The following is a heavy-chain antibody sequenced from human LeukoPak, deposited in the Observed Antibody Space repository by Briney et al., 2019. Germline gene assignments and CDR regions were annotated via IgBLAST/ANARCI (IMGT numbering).Heavy chain of an antibody. J-gene: IGHJ4*02. V-gene: IGHV3-7*01. D-gene: IGHD2-15*01. CDR1: GFTFSSYW. CDR3: ARDGLSDIVVVVAAFDY. Sequence: QTGGSLRLSCAAPGFTFSSYWMSWVRQAPGKGLEWVANIKQDGSEKYYVDSVKGRFTISRDNAKNSLYLQMNSVRAEDTAVYCCARDGLSDIVVVVAAFDYWGQGTLVTVSS. CDR2: IKQDGSEK.